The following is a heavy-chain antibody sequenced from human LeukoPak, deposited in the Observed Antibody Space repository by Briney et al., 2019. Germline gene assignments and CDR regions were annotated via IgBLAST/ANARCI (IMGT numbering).Heavy chain of an antibody. V-gene: IGHV4-39*01. D-gene: IGHD1-20*01. CDR3: ATLSRYNWNFDV. CDR1: GGSVSSGTYY. Sequence: SETLSLTCTVSGGSVSSGTYYWGWIRQPPGKGLQWIGSIYYSGSTYYNPSLKSRVTISVDTSKNQFSLKLSSVTAADTAVYYCATLSRYNWNFDVWGQGTLVTVSS. J-gene: IGHJ3*01. CDR2: IYYSGST.